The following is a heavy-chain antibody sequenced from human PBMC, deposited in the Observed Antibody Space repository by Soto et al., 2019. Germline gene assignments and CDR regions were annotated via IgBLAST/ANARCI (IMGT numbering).Heavy chain of an antibody. V-gene: IGHV1-18*04. Sequence: TSVKVTCKASGYTFTSYGISWVRQAPGQGLEWMGWISAYNGNTNYAQKLQGRVTMTTDTSTSTAYMELRSLRSDDTAVYYCARGLWDFWSGYYSPYRYYGMDVRGQGTTVTVSS. J-gene: IGHJ6*02. CDR1: GYTFTSYG. CDR3: ARGLWDFWSGYYSPYRYYGMDV. CDR2: ISAYNGNT. D-gene: IGHD3-3*01.